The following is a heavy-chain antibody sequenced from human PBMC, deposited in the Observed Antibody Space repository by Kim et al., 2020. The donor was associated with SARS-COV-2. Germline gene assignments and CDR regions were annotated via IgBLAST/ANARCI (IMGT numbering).Heavy chain of an antibody. CDR3: ARGGTNQLAQV. Sequence: SETLSLTCTVSGGSITNYYYNWIRQPPGKELEWMGYIFYSGTTNYNPSLKSRVTISLDTSKNQFSLKLTSVTAADTAGYFCARGGTNQLAQVWGQGTLVT. D-gene: IGHD2-2*01. CDR1: GGSITNYY. J-gene: IGHJ4*02. CDR2: IFYSGTT. V-gene: IGHV4-59*13.